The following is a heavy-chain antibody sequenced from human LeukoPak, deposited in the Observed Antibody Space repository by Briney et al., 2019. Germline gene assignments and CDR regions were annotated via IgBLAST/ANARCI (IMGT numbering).Heavy chain of an antibody. J-gene: IGHJ3*02. D-gene: IGHD3-10*01. CDR1: GGSFSDYF. Sequence: SETLSLTCAVYGGSFSDYFWSWVRQPPGKGLEWIGEINQSGSSTYNPSLKSRVTMSVDTSKNQLSLKMTSVTAADTAVYYCASIHQVRGTDTFDIRGQGTMVTVSS. V-gene: IGHV4-34*01. CDR3: ASIHQVRGTDTFDI. CDR2: INQSGSS.